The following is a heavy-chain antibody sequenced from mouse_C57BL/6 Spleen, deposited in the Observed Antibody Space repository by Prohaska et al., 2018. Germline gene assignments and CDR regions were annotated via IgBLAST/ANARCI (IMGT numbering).Heavy chain of an antibody. D-gene: IGHD1-1*01. Sequence: HGKSLEWIGDINPNNGVTSYNQKFKGKATLTVGKSSSTAYMELRSLTSEDCAVYYCAREGDYYGSSYVKSWFAYWGQGTLVTVSA. J-gene: IGHJ3*01. CDR2: INPNNGVT. CDR3: AREGDYYGSSYVKSWFAY. V-gene: IGHV1-26*01.